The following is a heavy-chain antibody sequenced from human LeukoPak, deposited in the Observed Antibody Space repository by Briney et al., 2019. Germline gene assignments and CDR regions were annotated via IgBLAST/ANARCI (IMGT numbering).Heavy chain of an antibody. D-gene: IGHD1-14*01. Sequence: GGSLRLSCAASGFTVSSNYMSWVRQAPGKGLEWVSVIYSGGSTYYADSVKGRFTISRDNAKNSLYLQMNSLRAEDTAVYYCASHQPKVYWGQGTLVTVSS. CDR1: GFTVSSNY. J-gene: IGHJ4*02. CDR2: IYSGGST. CDR3: ASHQPKVY. V-gene: IGHV3-53*01.